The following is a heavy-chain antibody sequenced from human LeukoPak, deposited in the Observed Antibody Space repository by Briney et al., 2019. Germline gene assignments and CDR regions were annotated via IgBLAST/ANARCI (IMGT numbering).Heavy chain of an antibody. D-gene: IGHD3-16*01. J-gene: IGHJ6*02. CDR3: ARDARLGRGPLYYYGMDV. V-gene: IGHV4-30-4*01. Sequence: PSQTLSLTCTVSGGSISSGDYYWGWIRQPPGKGLEWIGYIYYSGSTYYNPSLKSRVTISVDTSKNQFSLKLSSVTAADTAVYYCARDARLGRGPLYYYGMDVWGQGTTVTVSS. CDR1: GGSISSGDYY. CDR2: IYYSGST.